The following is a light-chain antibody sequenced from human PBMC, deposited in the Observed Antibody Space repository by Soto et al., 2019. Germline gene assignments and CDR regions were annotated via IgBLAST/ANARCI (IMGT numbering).Light chain of an antibody. J-gene: IGKJ4*01. CDR3: QQFSSYPLT. V-gene: IGKV3D-15*01. Sequence: EIVLTQSPATLSVSPGERAALSCRASQSVSNNLAWYQQKPGQPPRLLIFGASTRATGIPARFSGSGSEAEFALTISTLQSEDFAVYYCQQFSSYPLTFGGGTKVDI. CDR2: GAS. CDR1: QSVSNN.